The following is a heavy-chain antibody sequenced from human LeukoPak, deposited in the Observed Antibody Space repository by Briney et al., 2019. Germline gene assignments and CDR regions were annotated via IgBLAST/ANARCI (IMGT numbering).Heavy chain of an antibody. CDR3: AKGTTGSKYSSSDF. D-gene: IGHD2-15*01. Sequence: PGGSLRLSCVASGFTFDSYAMSWVRQAPGNGLEWVSSISDSAGDAPTFYADSVKGRFTISRDSSKNTLYLEVNSLRTEDSALYYCAKGTTGSKYSSSDFWGQGTLVTVSS. J-gene: IGHJ4*02. V-gene: IGHV3-23*01. CDR1: GFTFDSYA. CDR2: ISDSAGDAPT.